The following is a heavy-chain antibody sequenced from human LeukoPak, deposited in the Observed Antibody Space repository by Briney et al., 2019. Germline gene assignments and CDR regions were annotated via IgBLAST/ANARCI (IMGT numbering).Heavy chain of an antibody. J-gene: IGHJ5*02. CDR2: IIPIFGTA. Sequence: GASVKVSCKASGGTFSSYAISWVRQAPGQGLEWMGGIIPIFGTANYAQKFQGRVTIAADKSTSTAYMELSSLRSEDTAVYYCARDRYSSSWPNWFDPWGQGTLVTVSS. V-gene: IGHV1-69*06. D-gene: IGHD6-13*01. CDR3: ARDRYSSSWPNWFDP. CDR1: GGTFSSYA.